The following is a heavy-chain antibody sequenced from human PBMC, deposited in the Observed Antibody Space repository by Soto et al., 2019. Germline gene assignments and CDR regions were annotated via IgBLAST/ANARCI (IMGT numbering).Heavy chain of an antibody. CDR2: IYPFYGTA. J-gene: IGHJ3*02. V-gene: IGHV1-69*13. Sequence: SVKRSRKTSGYSVSNDGSFWVRQAPGQGLEWMGWIYPFYGTANYAQKFQGRVTITADESTSTAYMELSSLRSEDTAVYYCAREGTTVTTAGAFDIWGQGTMVTVSS. D-gene: IGHD4-17*01. CDR1: GYSVSNDG. CDR3: AREGTTVTTAGAFDI.